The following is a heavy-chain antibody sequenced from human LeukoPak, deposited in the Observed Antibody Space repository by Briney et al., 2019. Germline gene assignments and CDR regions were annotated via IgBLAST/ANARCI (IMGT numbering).Heavy chain of an antibody. J-gene: IGHJ4*02. CDR1: VFTFSSYS. CDR3: ARDRGTRWLQSYYFVY. V-gene: IGHV3-21*01. Sequence: PGGSQRLSCAPSVFTFSSYSMNWVREATGEGLECVSSISSSSSYIYYADSVKGRFTISRDNPKNSLYLQMNSLRAEDTAVYYCARDRGTRWLQSYYFVYWGQGTLVTVSS. CDR2: ISSSSSYI. D-gene: IGHD5-24*01.